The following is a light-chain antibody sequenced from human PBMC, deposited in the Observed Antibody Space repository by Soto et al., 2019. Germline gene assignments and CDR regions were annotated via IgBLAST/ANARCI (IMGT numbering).Light chain of an antibody. CDR1: QSVMDSGSNKNY. CDR3: QQYYRPWT. CDR2: WTS. Sequence: DIVMTRSPDSLAVSLGKGATINCKSSQSVMDSGSNKNYLAWYQQKAGQPPKLLIYWTSTRESGVPDRFSGSGSGTDFTLTISSQQAEDVAVYYCQQYYRPWTFGQGTKVEIK. V-gene: IGKV4-1*01. J-gene: IGKJ1*01.